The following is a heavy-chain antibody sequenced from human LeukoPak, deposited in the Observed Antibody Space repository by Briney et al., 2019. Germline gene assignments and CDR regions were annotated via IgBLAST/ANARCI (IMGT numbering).Heavy chain of an antibody. CDR2: INPNSGAT. V-gene: IGHV1-2*02. CDR1: GYTFIGYY. CDR3: ARGYSSSGGECFDY. D-gene: IGHD6-13*01. J-gene: IGHJ4*02. Sequence: ASVKVSCKASGYTFIGYYMHWVRQAPGQGLEWMGWINPNSGATNYAQKFQGRVTMTRDTSISTAYMELSSLMSDDTAVYYCARGYSSSGGECFDYWGQGTLVTVSS.